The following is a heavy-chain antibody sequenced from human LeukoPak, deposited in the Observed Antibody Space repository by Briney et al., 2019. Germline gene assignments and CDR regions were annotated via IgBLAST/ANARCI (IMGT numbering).Heavy chain of an antibody. CDR2: IYYSGST. D-gene: IGHD5-12*01. V-gene: IGHV4-61*08. J-gene: IGHJ4*02. CDR3: VGGYDPGAFDY. Sequence: SETLSLTCTVSGGSVSSADYYWSWIRQPPGKGLEWIGYIYYSGSTNCNPSLKSRVTISVDTSKNQFSLKLSSVTAADTAVYYCVGGYDPGAFDYWGQGTLVTVSS. CDR1: GGSVSSADYY.